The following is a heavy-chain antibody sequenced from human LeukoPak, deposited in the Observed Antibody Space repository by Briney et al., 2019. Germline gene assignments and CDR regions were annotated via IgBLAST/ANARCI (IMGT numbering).Heavy chain of an antibody. D-gene: IGHD3-9*01. J-gene: IGHJ4*02. CDR3: XXXXXXXYDILTGYYHDY. Sequence: PSETLSLTCTVSGGSISSSSYYWGWIRQPPGKGLEWIGNIYYSGSTYYNPSLKSRVTISVDTSKNQFSLKLSSVTAADTAVYXXXXXXXXXYDILTGYYHDYWGQGTLVTVSS. CDR1: GGSISSSSYY. V-gene: IGHV4-39*01. CDR2: IYYSGST.